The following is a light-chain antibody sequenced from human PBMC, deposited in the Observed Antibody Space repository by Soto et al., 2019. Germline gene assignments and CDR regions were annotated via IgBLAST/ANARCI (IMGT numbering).Light chain of an antibody. V-gene: IGKV4-1*01. CDR3: QQYNSTPYT. CDR2: WAS. CDR1: QSVLYSSNNQNY. J-gene: IGKJ2*01. Sequence: DIVMTQSPDSLAVSLGERATINCKSSQSVLYSSNNQNYLSWYQQKPGQPPKLLIYWASTRESGVPDRFSGSGSGTDFTLAIISLQAEDVAVYYCQQYNSTPYTFGQGTKLEIK.